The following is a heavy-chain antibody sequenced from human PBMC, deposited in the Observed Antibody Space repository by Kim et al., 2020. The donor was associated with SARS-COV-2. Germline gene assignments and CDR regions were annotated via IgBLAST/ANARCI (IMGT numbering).Heavy chain of an antibody. V-gene: IGHV4-39*01. D-gene: IGHD3-22*01. CDR3: ARPSQFPYYYDSSGYSGGHDAFDI. CDR1: GGSISSSSYY. Sequence: SETLSLTCTVSGGSISSSSYYWGRIRQPPGKGLEWIGSIYYSGSTYYNPSLKSRVTISVDTTKNQFSLKLSSVTAADTAVYYCARPSQFPYYYDSSGYSGGHDAFDIRGQGTMVTVSS. J-gene: IGHJ3*02. CDR2: IYYSGST.